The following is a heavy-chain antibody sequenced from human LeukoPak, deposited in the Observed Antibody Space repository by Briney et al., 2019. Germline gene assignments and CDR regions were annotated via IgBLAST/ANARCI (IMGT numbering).Heavy chain of an antibody. CDR2: INHSGST. Sequence: SETLSLTCTVSGGSISSYYWRWIRQPPGKGLEWIGEINHSGSTNYNTSLKSRVTISVDTSKIQFSLKLSSVTAADTAVYYCARERGDCSSTSCHLDYYYYYYMDVWGKGTTVTISS. CDR1: GGSISSYY. V-gene: IGHV4-34*01. J-gene: IGHJ6*03. D-gene: IGHD2-2*01. CDR3: ARERGDCSSTSCHLDYYYYYYMDV.